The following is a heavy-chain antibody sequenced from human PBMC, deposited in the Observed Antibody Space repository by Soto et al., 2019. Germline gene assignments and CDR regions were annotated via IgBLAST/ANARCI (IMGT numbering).Heavy chain of an antibody. J-gene: IGHJ5*02. CDR1: GFTFSEYS. D-gene: IGHD3-9*01. V-gene: IGHV3-64D*06. CDR3: LKGSTFYDILTGYYSTNCFDP. CDR2: ISSDGDIT. Sequence: AEGSLRLSCSASGFTFSEYSMHWVRQAPGKGLQDVSTISSDGDITYYADSVKGRFTISRDNSKNTLYLQMNSLRPEDTAVYHCLKGSTFYDILTGYYSTNCFDPWGQGTLVTVSS.